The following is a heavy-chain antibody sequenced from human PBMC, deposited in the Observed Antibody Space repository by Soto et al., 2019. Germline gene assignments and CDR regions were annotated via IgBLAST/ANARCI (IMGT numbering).Heavy chain of an antibody. J-gene: IGHJ6*02. CDR2: IIPIFGTA. V-gene: IGHV1-69*13. D-gene: IGHD6-6*01. CDR3: ARDREVAARPYYYYYGMDV. Sequence: SVRVSCKASGGTFSSYAISWVRQAPGQGLEWMGGIIPIFGTANYAQKFQGRVTITADESTSTAYMELSSLRSEDTAVYYCARDREVAARPYYYYYGMDVWGQGTTVTVSS. CDR1: GGTFSSYA.